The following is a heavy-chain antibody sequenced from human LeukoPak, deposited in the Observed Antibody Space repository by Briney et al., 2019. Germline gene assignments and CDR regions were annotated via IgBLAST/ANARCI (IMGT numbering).Heavy chain of an antibody. CDR2: INHSGST. J-gene: IGHJ4*02. Sequence: KSGGSLRLSCAASGFTFSSYWMSWVRQPPGKGLEWIGEINHSGSTNYNPSLKSRVTISVDTSKNQFSLKLSSVTAADTAVYYCARASGGTWIQLWLRYWGQGTLVTVSS. V-gene: IGHV4-34*01. D-gene: IGHD5-18*01. CDR3: ARASGGTWIQLWLRY. CDR1: GFTFSSYW.